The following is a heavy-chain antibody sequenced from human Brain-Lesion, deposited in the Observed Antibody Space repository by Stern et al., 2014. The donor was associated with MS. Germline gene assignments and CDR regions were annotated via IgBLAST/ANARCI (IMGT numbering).Heavy chain of an antibody. V-gene: IGHV4-4*02. D-gene: IGHD1-14*01. CDR3: ARELPDLNAFDI. CDR2: IYHSGGT. Sequence: VQLEESGPGLVKPSGTLSLTCAVSGGSISSSNRWSWVRQSPGKGLEWIGEIYHSGGTKYSPSFESRVIISVDKSKNQFSLKLSYVTAADTAVYYCARELPDLNAFDIWGQGTMVTVSS. CDR1: GGSISSSNR. J-gene: IGHJ3*02.